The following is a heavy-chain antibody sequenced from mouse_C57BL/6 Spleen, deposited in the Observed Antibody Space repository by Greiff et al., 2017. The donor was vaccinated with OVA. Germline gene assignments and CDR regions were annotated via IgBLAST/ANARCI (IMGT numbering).Heavy chain of an antibody. CDR2: ISSGSSTI. CDR1: GFTFSDYG. CDR3: ARTGNYGRSYAMDY. J-gene: IGHJ4*01. V-gene: IGHV5-17*01. Sequence: EVMLVESGGGLVKPGGSLKLSCAASGFTFSDYGMHWVRQAPEKGLEWVAYISSGSSTIYYADTVKGRFTISRDNAKNTLFLQMTSLRSEDTAMYYCARTGNYGRSYAMDYWGQGTSVTVSS. D-gene: IGHD2-1*01.